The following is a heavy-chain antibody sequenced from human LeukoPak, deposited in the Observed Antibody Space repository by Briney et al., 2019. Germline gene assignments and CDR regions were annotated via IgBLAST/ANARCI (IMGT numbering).Heavy chain of an antibody. V-gene: IGHV3-48*01. CDR2: ISSSSSTI. CDR1: GFTFSSYS. D-gene: IGHD4-11*01. J-gene: IGHJ4*02. Sequence: GGSLRLSCAASGFTFSSYSMNWVRQAPGKGLEWVSYISSSSSTIYYADSVKGRFTISRDNAKNSLYLQMNSLSAEDTAVYYCARVGYTVPDYWGQGTLVTVSS. CDR3: ARVGYTVPDY.